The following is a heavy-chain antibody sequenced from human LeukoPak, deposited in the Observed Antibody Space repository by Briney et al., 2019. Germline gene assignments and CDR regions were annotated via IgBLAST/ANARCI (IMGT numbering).Heavy chain of an antibody. Sequence: SETLSLTCTVSGASISSHYWSWIRQPPGKGLEWLGYISYSGSTNYNPSLKSRVTISVDTKQFSLKLSSVTAADTAVYYCARGRFDWLPDPLDNWGQGALVTVSS. D-gene: IGHD3-9*01. CDR1: GASISSHY. V-gene: IGHV4-59*11. CDR3: ARGRFDWLPDPLDN. J-gene: IGHJ4*02. CDR2: ISYSGST.